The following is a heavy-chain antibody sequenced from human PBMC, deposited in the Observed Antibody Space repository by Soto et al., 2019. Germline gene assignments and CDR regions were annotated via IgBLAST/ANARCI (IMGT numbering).Heavy chain of an antibody. CDR2: IIPIFGTA. CDR3: GSKRKRITIFGVARAHGMDV. V-gene: IGHV1-69*13. CDR1: GGTFSSYA. D-gene: IGHD3-3*01. J-gene: IGHJ6*02. Sequence: ASVKVACKASGGTFSSYAISWVRQAPGQGLEWMGGIIPIFGTANYAQKFQGRVTITADESTSTAYMELSSLRSEDTAVYYCGSKRKRITIFGVARAHGMDVWGQGTTVTVSS.